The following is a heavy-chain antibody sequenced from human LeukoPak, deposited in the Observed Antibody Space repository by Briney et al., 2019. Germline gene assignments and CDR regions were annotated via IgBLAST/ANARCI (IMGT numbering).Heavy chain of an antibody. Sequence: SETLSLTCTVSGYSISSGYYWGWIRQPPGKGLEWIGSIYYSGSTYYNPSLKSRVTISVDTSKNQFSLKLSSVTAADTAVYYCARHRQDPNWFDPWGQGTLVTVSS. V-gene: IGHV4-38-2*02. CDR3: ARHRQDPNWFDP. J-gene: IGHJ5*02. CDR2: IYYSGST. CDR1: GYSISSGYY.